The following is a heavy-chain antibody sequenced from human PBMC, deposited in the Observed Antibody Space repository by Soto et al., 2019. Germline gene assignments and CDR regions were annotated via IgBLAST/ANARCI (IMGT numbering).Heavy chain of an antibody. CDR3: AKNLAIGVKWLRLDAFDT. D-gene: IGHD5-12*01. J-gene: IGHJ3*02. CDR2: ISGSGGST. Sequence: EVQLLESGGGLVQPGGSLRLSCAASGFTFSSYAMSWVRQAPGKGLEWVSAISGSGGSTYYADSVKGRFTISRDNSKNTLYLQMNSRRAETTAVYYCAKNLAIGVKWLRLDAFDTWGQGTMVPVSS. CDR1: GFTFSSYA. V-gene: IGHV3-23*01.